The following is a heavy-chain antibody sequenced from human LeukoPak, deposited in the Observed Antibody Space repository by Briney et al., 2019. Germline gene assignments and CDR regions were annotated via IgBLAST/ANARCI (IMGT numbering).Heavy chain of an antibody. J-gene: IGHJ4*02. CDR1: GFTFRNYG. V-gene: IGHV3-23*01. CDR3: ARGDSPDYGDFQHLDY. D-gene: IGHD4-17*01. CDR2: ISGSGGRT. Sequence: PGGTLRLSCAASGFTFRNYGMSWVRQVPGKGLEWVSVISGSGGRTDYADSAKGRFTISRDNSKNTLSLQMNSLRAEDTAVYYCARGDSPDYGDFQHLDYWGQGTLVTVSS.